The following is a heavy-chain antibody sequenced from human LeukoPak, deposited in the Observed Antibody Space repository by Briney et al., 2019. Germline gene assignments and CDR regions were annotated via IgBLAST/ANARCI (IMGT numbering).Heavy chain of an antibody. CDR3: ARLEVAYYYDSSGYS. CDR1: GYSFTSDW. V-gene: IGHV5-51*01. CDR2: IYPGDSDT. D-gene: IGHD3-22*01. Sequence: GESLKISCKGSGYSFTSDWIGWVRQMPGKGLEWMGIIYPGDSDTRYSPSFQGQVTISADKSISTAYLQWSSLKASDTAMYYCARLEVAYYYDSSGYSWGQGTLVTVSS. J-gene: IGHJ5*02.